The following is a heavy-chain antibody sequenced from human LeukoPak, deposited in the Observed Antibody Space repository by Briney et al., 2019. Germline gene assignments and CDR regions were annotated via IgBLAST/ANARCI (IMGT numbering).Heavy chain of an antibody. D-gene: IGHD4-17*01. CDR2: ISYIGST. CDR3: ARDLVTVTKGFDI. CDR1: ADSFSSHY. V-gene: IGHV4-59*11. J-gene: IGHJ3*02. Sequence: SETLPLTCAVSADSFSSHYWAWIRQAPGKGLERIGYISYIGSTNYNPSLKSRVTISIDTSKNQFSLKLSSVTAADTAVYYCARDLVTVTKGFDIWGQGTMVSVSS.